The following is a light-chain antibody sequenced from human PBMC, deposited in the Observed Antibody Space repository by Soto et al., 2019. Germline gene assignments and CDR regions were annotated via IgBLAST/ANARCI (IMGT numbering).Light chain of an antibody. CDR1: SSNIGAGYD. V-gene: IGLV1-40*01. Sequence: QSVLTQPPSVSGAPGQRVTISCTGSSSNIGAGYDVHWYQQLPGTAPKLLISGNSNRPSGVPDRFSGSKSGTSASLAITGLQAEDEADYYCQSSDSRLSGAVFGGGTPLTVL. CDR2: GNS. CDR3: QSSDSRLSGAV. J-gene: IGLJ7*01.